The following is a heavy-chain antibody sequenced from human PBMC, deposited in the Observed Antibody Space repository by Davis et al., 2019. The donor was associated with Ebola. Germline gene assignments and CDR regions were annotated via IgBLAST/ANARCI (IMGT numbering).Heavy chain of an antibody. V-gene: IGHV3-23*01. CDR2: ISHSGGGT. J-gene: IGHJ2*01. D-gene: IGHD6-13*01. CDR1: GFTFSSYP. CDR3: AKDSQGSSWPYWYFDL. Sequence: GESLKISCAASGFTFSSYPMHWVRQAPGKGLEWVSAISHSGGGTYYADSVKGRFTISRDNSKNTLSLQMNSLRAEDTAVYYCAKDSQGSSWPYWYFDLWGRGTLVSVAS.